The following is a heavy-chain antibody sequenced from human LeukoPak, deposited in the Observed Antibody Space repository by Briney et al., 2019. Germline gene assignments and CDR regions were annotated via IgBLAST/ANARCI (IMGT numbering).Heavy chain of an antibody. CDR2: ISSSGTNI. Sequence: GGSLRLSCAASGFTFNNYYMSWIRQAPGKGLEWLSYISSSGTNIQYADSVKGRFTISRDNAKSSVFLQMNSLRAEDTAVYYCXXXXXXXXXXXYVGEYFQHWGQGILVTVSS. D-gene: IGHD2-15*01. CDR1: GFTFNNYY. V-gene: IGHV3-11*01. CDR3: XXXXXXXXXXXYVGEYFQH. J-gene: IGHJ1*01.